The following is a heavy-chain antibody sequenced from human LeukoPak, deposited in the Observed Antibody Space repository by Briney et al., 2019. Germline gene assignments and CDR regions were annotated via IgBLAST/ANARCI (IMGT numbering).Heavy chain of an antibody. CDR1: GFTLSSFA. D-gene: IGHD4-17*01. CDR3: AKVRVVGDYNWFFDL. V-gene: IGHV3-23*01. J-gene: IGHJ2*01. Sequence: GGSLRLSCAASGFTLSSFAMSWVRQAPGKGLEWVSAIVGSGASTYYADSVKGRFTISRDNSKNTLHPQMNSLRAEDTAIYRCAKVRVVGDYNWFFDLWGRGTLVTVSS. CDR2: IVGSGAST.